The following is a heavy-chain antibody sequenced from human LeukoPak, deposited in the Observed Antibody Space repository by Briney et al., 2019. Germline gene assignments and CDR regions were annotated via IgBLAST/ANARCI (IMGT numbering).Heavy chain of an antibody. Sequence: PGGSLRLSCEASGFTFSSYGMSWVRQAPGKGLEWVSGVIDTGAATYYADSVKGRFTISRDNSRNTLYLQMNSLRVEDTAIYYCAKDHCSVTDCFAGFDYWGQGILVTVSS. CDR1: GFTFSSYG. CDR3: AKDHCSVTDCFAGFDY. CDR2: VIDTGAAT. D-gene: IGHD2-2*01. V-gene: IGHV3-23*01. J-gene: IGHJ4*02.